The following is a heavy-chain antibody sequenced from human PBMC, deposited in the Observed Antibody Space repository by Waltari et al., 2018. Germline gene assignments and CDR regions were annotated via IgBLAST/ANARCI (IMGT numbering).Heavy chain of an antibody. J-gene: IGHJ4*02. CDR2: INHSGST. D-gene: IGHD3-10*01. CDR3: ARGRRGGY. V-gene: IGHV4-34*01. Sequence: QVQLQQWGAGLLKPSATLSLTCAVYGWSFSCYYWSWIRQPPGKGLEWIGEINHSGSTNYNPSLKSRVTISVDTSKNQFSLKLSSVTAADTAVYYCARGRRGGYWGQGTLVTVSS. CDR1: GWSFSCYY.